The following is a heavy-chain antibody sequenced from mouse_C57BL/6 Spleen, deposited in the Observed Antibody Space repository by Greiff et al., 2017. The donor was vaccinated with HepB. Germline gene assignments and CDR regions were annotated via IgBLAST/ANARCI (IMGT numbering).Heavy chain of an antibody. V-gene: IGHV5-4*01. J-gene: IGHJ1*03. CDR1: GFTFSSYA. Sequence: DVQLVESGGGLVKPGGSLKLSCAASGFTFSSYAMSWVRQTPEKRLEWVATISDGGSYTYYPDNVKGRFTISRDNAKNNLYLQMSHLKSEDTAMYYCARDSYYGSSYRYFAVWGTGTTVTVSS. CDR3: ARDSYYGSSYRYFAV. CDR2: ISDGGSYT. D-gene: IGHD1-1*01.